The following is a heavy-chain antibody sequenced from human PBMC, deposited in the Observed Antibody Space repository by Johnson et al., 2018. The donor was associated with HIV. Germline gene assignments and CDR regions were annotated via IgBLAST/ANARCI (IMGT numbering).Heavy chain of an antibody. Sequence: VQLVESGGGVVRPGGSLRLSCVASGFTLDDYDMSWVRQAPGKGLEWVCGFYMNGGSTGYAASVKGRFTISRDNAKNSLYLQMNSLRAEDTAVYYCARDVGIADNLDAFDIWGQGTMVTVSS. CDR3: ARDVGIADNLDAFDI. V-gene: IGHV3-20*04. CDR2: FYMNGGST. J-gene: IGHJ3*02. CDR1: GFTLDDYD. D-gene: IGHD6-13*01.